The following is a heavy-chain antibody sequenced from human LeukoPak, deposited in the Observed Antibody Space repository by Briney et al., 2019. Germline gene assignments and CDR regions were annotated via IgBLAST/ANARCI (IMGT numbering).Heavy chain of an antibody. D-gene: IGHD1-1*01. CDR1: GFIFSNDA. Sequence: GRSLRLSCAASGFIFSNDAMHWVRQAPGKGLEWVAFIWFDGSNKHYADSVKGRFTISRDNSEDTLYLQMSSLRAEDTAVYYCVRDPSGSGFAFDSWGQGALVTVSS. J-gene: IGHJ4*02. V-gene: IGHV3-33*01. CDR2: IWFDGSNK. CDR3: VRDPSGSGFAFDS.